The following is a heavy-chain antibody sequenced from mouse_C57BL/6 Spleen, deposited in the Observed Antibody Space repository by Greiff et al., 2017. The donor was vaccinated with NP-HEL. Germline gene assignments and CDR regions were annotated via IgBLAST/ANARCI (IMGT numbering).Heavy chain of an antibody. V-gene: IGHV1-81*01. J-gene: IGHJ4*01. CDR1: GYTFTSYG. CDR2: IYPRSGNT. Sequence: QVQLQQSGAELARPGASVKLSCKASGYTFTSYGISWVKQRTGQGLEWIGEIYPRSGNTYYNEKFKGTATLTADKSSSTAYMELRSLTSEDSAVYFCARYGSSYNYAMDYWGQGTSVTVSS. D-gene: IGHD1-1*01. CDR3: ARYGSSYNYAMDY.